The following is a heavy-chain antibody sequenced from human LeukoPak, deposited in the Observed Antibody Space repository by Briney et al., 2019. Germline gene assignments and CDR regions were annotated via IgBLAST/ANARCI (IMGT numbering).Heavy chain of an antibody. Sequence: PGGSLRLSCVASGFSFSGYAIHWVRQARGKGLEWVALISYNGGRKDYADSVKGRFTIDRDNSKNTVYLQMNSLRPDDTAIYFCARQEARNYYYEGLDYWGQGNLVTVSS. V-gene: IGHV3-30*04. CDR3: ARQEARNYYYEGLDY. D-gene: IGHD3-22*01. CDR1: GFSFSGYA. J-gene: IGHJ4*02. CDR2: ISYNGGRK.